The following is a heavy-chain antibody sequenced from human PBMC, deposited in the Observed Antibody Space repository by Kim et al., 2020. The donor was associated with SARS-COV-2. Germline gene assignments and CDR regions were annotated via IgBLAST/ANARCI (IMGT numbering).Heavy chain of an antibody. V-gene: IGHV3-23*01. CDR1: GFTFSSYA. Sequence: GGSLRLSCAASGFTFSSYAMSWVRQAPGKGLEWVSAISGSGGSTYYADSVKGRFTISRDNSKNTLYLQMNSLRAEDTAVYYCAKAGYCSGGSCFGSASYYYMDVWGKGTTVTVSS. CDR3: AKAGYCSGGSCFGSASYYYMDV. CDR2: ISGSGGST. D-gene: IGHD2-15*01. J-gene: IGHJ6*03.